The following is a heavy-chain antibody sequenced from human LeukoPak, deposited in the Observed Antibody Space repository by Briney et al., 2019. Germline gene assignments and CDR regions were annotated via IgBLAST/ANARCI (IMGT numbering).Heavy chain of an antibody. Sequence: ASVKVSCKASGYTFTSYDINWVRQATGQGLEWMGWMNPNSGNTGYAQKFQGRVTMTRNTSISTAYMELRSLRSDDTAVYYCARGLMITFGGVIVLDYWGQGTLVTVSS. CDR1: GYTFTSYD. CDR3: ARGLMITFGGVIVLDY. J-gene: IGHJ4*02. CDR2: MNPNSGNT. D-gene: IGHD3-16*02. V-gene: IGHV1-8*01.